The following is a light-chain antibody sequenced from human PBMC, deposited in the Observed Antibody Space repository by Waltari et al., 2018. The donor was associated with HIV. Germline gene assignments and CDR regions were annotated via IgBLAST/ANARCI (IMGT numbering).Light chain of an antibody. CDR1: QSVSSN. V-gene: IGKV3-15*01. Sequence: VMTQSPATLSVSPGERATLSCRASQSVSSNLAWYQQRPGQAPRLLIYGASTRATGIPARFSGSGSGTEFTLTISSLQSEDFAVYYCQQYNKWPLYTFGQGTKLEIK. CDR3: QQYNKWPLYT. J-gene: IGKJ2*01. CDR2: GAS.